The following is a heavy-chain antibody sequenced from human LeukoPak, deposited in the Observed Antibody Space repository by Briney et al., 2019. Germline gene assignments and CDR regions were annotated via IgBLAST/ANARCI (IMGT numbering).Heavy chain of an antibody. CDR3: VREGSAEDFDY. V-gene: IGHV3-21*01. CDR1: GFTVSSNY. Sequence: PGGSLRLSCAASGFTVSSNYMTWVRQAPGKGLEWVSSMSSSSSYIYYADSVKGRFTISRDNAKNSLYLEMNSLRAEDTAVYYCVREGSAEDFDYWGPGTLVTVSS. CDR2: MSSSSSYI. J-gene: IGHJ4*02.